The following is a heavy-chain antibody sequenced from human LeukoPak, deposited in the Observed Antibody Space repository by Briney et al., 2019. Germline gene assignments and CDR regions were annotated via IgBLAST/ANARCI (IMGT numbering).Heavy chain of an antibody. D-gene: IGHD2-15*01. CDR2: INPKSGGT. CDR1: GYTFTGYY. V-gene: IGHV1-2*02. J-gene: IGHJ6*02. CDR3: ARDGGKAAMDV. Sequence: ASVKVSCKASGYTFTGYYIHWVRQAPGQGLEWMGWINPKSGGTKYEQKFQGRVTMTRDTSISTAYMELSRLRSDDTAVYYCARDGGKAAMDVWAMGPRSPSP.